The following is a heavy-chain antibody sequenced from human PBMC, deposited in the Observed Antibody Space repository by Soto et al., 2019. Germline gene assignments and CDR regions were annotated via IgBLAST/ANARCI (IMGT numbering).Heavy chain of an antibody. V-gene: IGHV1-18*01. D-gene: IGHD2-2*01. Sequence: QVQLVQSGAEVKKPGASVKVSCKTSGYTFINYGFSWVRQAPGQGLEWMGRISVYNDNAHYAQKFQGRVTMTTDTSTSTAYMELRSLTSDDTAVYYCSLEKYHDYVGGAFDYWGQGTLVTVSS. J-gene: IGHJ4*02. CDR3: SLEKYHDYVGGAFDY. CDR1: GYTFINYG. CDR2: ISVYNDNA.